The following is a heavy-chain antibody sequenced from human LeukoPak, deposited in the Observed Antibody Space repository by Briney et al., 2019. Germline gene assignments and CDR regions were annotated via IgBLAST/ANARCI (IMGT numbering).Heavy chain of an antibody. J-gene: IGHJ4*02. V-gene: IGHV3-23*01. Sequence: GGSLRLSCAVSGLTFYTYAMSWVRQAPGKGLEWVSAISGRDGRTYYADSVRGRFTISRDNSKNTLYLQMNSLRAEDTAVYYCAKDREYSGYDWFDYWGQGTLVTVSS. CDR3: AKDREYSGYDWFDY. CDR1: GLTFYTYA. D-gene: IGHD5-12*01. CDR2: ISGRDGRT.